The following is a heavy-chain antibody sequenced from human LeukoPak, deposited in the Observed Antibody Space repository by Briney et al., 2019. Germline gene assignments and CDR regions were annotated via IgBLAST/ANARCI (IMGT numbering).Heavy chain of an antibody. CDR2: IKLDGSEK. CDR3: ARDQYDTWSRRGNFDS. Sequence: SGGSLRFSCVASGFTFGKYWMSWVRQAPGKGLEWVANIKLDGSEKNYVDSVKGRFTISRDNTKNSLYLQMSSLRVEDTAAFYCARDQYDTWSRRGNFDSWGQGTLVIVSS. D-gene: IGHD3-3*01. CDR1: GFTFGKYW. J-gene: IGHJ4*02. V-gene: IGHV3-7*03.